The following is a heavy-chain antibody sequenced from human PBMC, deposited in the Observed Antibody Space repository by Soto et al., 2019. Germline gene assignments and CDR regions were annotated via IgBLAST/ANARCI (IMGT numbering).Heavy chain of an antibody. J-gene: IGHJ4*02. V-gene: IGHV4-59*01. Sequence: PSETLSLTCTVSGGSISSYYCSWIRQPPGKGLEWIGYIYYSGSTNYNPSLKSRVTISVDTSKNQFSLKLSSVTAADTAVYYCASLMGIYSSGWPYYFDYWGQGTLVTVSS. CDR2: IYYSGST. CDR3: ASLMGIYSSGWPYYFDY. CDR1: GGSISSYY. D-gene: IGHD6-19*01.